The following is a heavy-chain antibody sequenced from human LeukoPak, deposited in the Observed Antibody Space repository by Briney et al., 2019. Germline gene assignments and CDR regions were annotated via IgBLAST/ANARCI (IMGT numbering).Heavy chain of an antibody. J-gene: IGHJ4*02. Sequence: GASVKVSCKASGYTFTSYYMHWVRQAPGQGLEWMGIINPSGGSTSYAQKFQGRVTMTRDMSTSTVYMELSSLRSEDTAVYYCARGGYYDSSGYYTGDFDYWGQGTLVTVSS. D-gene: IGHD3-22*01. CDR3: ARGGYYDSSGYYTGDFDY. CDR1: GYTFTSYY. V-gene: IGHV1-46*01. CDR2: INPSGGST.